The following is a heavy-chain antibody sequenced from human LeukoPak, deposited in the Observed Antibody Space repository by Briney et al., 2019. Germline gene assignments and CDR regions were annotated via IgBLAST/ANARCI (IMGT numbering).Heavy chain of an antibody. J-gene: IGHJ4*02. V-gene: IGHV5-51*01. CDR3: ARRGYDYVWGSYQFDY. Sequence: GESLKISCKGSGYSFTSYWIGWVRQMPGKGLEWMGIIYPGDSDTRYCPSFQGQVTISADKSISTAYLQWSSLKASDTAMYYCARRGYDYVWGSYQFDYWGQGTLVTVSS. D-gene: IGHD3-16*02. CDR1: GYSFTSYW. CDR2: IYPGDSDT.